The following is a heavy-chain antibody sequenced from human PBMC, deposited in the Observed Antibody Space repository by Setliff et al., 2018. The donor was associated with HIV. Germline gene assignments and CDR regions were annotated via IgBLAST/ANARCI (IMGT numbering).Heavy chain of an antibody. Sequence: HPGGSLRLSCAASGFTFSSYSMNWVRQAPGKGLEWVSYISGSSDVIDYADSVKGRFTISRDNAKNSLYLQMNTLRVEDTAAYYCARGNNNYYYDTSDYFAGYYFDSWGQGTLVTVSS. J-gene: IGHJ4*02. CDR1: GFTFSSYS. CDR2: ISGSSDVI. V-gene: IGHV3-48*01. D-gene: IGHD3-22*01. CDR3: ARGNNNYYYDTSDYFAGYYFDS.